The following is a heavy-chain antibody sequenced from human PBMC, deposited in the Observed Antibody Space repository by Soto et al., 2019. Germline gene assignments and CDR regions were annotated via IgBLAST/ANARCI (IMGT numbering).Heavy chain of an antibody. CDR1: GFTFSSYD. CDR2: VSASGSIT. CDR3: AKGDCSGGRCYRGFDY. Sequence: EVQVLESGGGLVQPGGSLRLSCAASGFTFSSYDMSWVRQAPGKGLEWVSGVSASGSITSYADSAKGRFTISRDNAKNTMFLQMNSLRAEDPAVYFCAKGDCSGGRCYRGFDYWGQGTLVTVSS. J-gene: IGHJ4*02. V-gene: IGHV3-23*01. D-gene: IGHD2-15*01.